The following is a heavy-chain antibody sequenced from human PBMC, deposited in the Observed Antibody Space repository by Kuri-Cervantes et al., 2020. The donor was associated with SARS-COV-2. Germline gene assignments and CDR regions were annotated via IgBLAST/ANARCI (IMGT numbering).Heavy chain of an antibody. D-gene: IGHD1-26*01. V-gene: IGHV3-21*01. CDR3: ARVSGSYSILYFDY. Sequence: GGSLRLSCAASGFTFSSYWMHWVRQAPGKGLEWVSSISSSSSYIYYADSVKGRFTISRDNAKNSLYLQMNSLRAEDTAVYYCARVSGSYSILYFDYWGQGTLVTVSS. CDR1: GFTFSSYW. CDR2: ISSSSSYI. J-gene: IGHJ4*02.